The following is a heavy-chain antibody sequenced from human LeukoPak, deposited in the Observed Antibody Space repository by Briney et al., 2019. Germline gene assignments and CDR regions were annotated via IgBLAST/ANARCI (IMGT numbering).Heavy chain of an antibody. V-gene: IGHV4-59*08. CDR2: IYYSGST. J-gene: IGHJ4*02. D-gene: IGHD6-19*01. Sequence: SETLSLTCTVSGGSISSYYWSWIRQPPGKGLEWIGYIYYSGSTNYNPSLKSRVTISVDTSENQFSLKLSSVTAADTAVYYCARHKWGVAVAGTGYDYWGQGTLVTVSS. CDR1: GGSISSYY. CDR3: ARHKWGVAVAGTGYDY.